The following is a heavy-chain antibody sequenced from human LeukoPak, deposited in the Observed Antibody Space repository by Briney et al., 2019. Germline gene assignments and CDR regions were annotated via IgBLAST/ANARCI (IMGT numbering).Heavy chain of an antibody. CDR1: GFTFSSYW. J-gene: IGHJ4*02. D-gene: IGHD3-16*02. Sequence: GGSLRLSCAASGFTFSSYWMSWIRQAPGKGLEWVANIKQDGSEKYYVDSVKGRFTISRDNDKNSLFLQMTSLRAEDTAVYYCARVGGRYSPLGYWGQGTLVTVSS. CDR3: ARVGGRYSPLGY. V-gene: IGHV3-7*01. CDR2: IKQDGSEK.